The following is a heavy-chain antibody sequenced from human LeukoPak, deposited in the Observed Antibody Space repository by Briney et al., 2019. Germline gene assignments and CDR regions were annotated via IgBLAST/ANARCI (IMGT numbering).Heavy chain of an antibody. V-gene: IGHV4-61*08. CDR2: IYYSGST. CDR3: ARGGGGDYDSSPFDY. Sequence: PSETLSLTCTVSGGSVSSGVYYWSWVRQPPGEGLEWIGYIYYSGSTNYNPSLKSRVTISVDTSKNQFSLKLSSVTAADTAVYYCARGGGGDYDSSPFDYWGQGTLVTVSS. J-gene: IGHJ4*02. D-gene: IGHD4-17*01. CDR1: GGSVSSGVYY.